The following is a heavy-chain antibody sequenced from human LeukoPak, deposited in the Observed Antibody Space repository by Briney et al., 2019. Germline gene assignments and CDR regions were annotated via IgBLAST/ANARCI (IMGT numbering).Heavy chain of an antibody. D-gene: IGHD3-10*01. V-gene: IGHV1-18*01. Sequence: ASVKVSCKASGYTFTNYGISWVRQAPGQGLEWMGWISDYNGNTNYAQKLQGRVTMTTDTSTSTAYMELRSLRSDDTAVYYCARNRYYYGSRNYGVPTWFDPWGQGTLVTVSS. CDR1: GYTFTNYG. CDR2: ISDYNGNT. CDR3: ARNRYYYGSRNYGVPTWFDP. J-gene: IGHJ5*02.